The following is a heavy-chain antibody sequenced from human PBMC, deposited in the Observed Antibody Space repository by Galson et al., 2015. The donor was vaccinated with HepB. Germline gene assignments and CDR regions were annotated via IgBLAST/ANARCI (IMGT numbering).Heavy chain of an antibody. V-gene: IGHV1-2*06. D-gene: IGHD3-22*01. CDR3: ARVFYYDSSGYLSLNNWFDP. Sequence: SVKVSCKASRYPFTGYYLHWVRQAPGQGLEWMGRINPNSGGTNYAQKFQGRVTMTRDTSITTAYMGLRSLRSDDTAVYYCARVFYYDSSGYLSLNNWFDPWGQGTLVTVSS. CDR1: RYPFTGYY. CDR2: INPNSGGT. J-gene: IGHJ5*02.